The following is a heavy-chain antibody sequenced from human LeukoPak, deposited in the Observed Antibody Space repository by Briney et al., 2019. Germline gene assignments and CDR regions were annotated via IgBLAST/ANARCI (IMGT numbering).Heavy chain of an antibody. CDR1: GYTLTELS. V-gene: IGHV1-24*01. J-gene: IGHJ4*02. CDR3: ATLGLELRRYMVRGVFFGY. Sequence: ASVKVSCKVSGYTLTELSMHWVRQAPGKGFEWMGGFDPEDGETIYAQKFQGRVTMTEDTSTDTAYMELSSLRSEDTAVYYCATLGLELRRYMVRGVFFGYWGQGTLVTVSS. CDR2: FDPEDGET. D-gene: IGHD3-10*01.